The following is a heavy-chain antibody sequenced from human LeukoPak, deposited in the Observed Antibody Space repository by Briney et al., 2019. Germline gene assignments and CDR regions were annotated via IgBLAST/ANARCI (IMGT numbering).Heavy chain of an antibody. V-gene: IGHV3-48*04. J-gene: IGHJ5*02. D-gene: IGHD2-2*01. Sequence: GGSLRLSCVASGFSFSTYSMNWVRQAPGKGLEWVSYISSSSSTIYYADSVKGRFTISRDNAKNSLYLQMNSLRAEDTAVYYCARGGDQLLPNWFDPWGQGTLVTVSS. CDR3: ARGGDQLLPNWFDP. CDR2: ISSSSSTI. CDR1: GFSFSTYS.